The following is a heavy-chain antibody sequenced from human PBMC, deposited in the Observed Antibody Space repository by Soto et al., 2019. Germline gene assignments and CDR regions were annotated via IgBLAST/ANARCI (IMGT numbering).Heavy chain of an antibody. CDR1: GFTFSSYS. Sequence: GGSLRLSCAASGFTFSSYSMNWVRQAPGKWLEWVSSISSSSSYIYYADSVKGRFTISRDNAKNSLYLQMNSLRAEDTAVYYCAREGDSSSWYSPYYYGMDVWGQGXTVTVSS. CDR3: AREGDSSSWYSPYYYGMDV. J-gene: IGHJ6*02. D-gene: IGHD6-13*01. V-gene: IGHV3-21*01. CDR2: ISSSSSYI.